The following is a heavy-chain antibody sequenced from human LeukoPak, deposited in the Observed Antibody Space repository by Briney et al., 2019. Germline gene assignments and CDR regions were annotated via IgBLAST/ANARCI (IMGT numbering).Heavy chain of an antibody. V-gene: IGHV3-48*01. CDR2: ISSSSSTI. D-gene: IGHD1-26*01. J-gene: IGHJ4*02. CDR3: ARDEWELPLDY. Sequence: GGSLRLSCAASGFTFSSYSMNWVRQAPGKGLEWVSYISSSSSTIYYADSVKGRFTISGDNAKNSLYLQMNSLRAEDTAVYYCARDEWELPLDYWGQGTLVTVSS. CDR1: GFTFSSYS.